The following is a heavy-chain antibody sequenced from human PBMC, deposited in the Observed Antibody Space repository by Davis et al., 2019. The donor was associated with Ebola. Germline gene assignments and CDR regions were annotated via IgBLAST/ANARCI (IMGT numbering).Heavy chain of an antibody. CDR3: ADPLSSV. CDR1: GFTFSTYA. CDR2: IYSGGST. V-gene: IGHV3-53*01. Sequence: GESLKISCAASGFTFSTYALSWVRQAPGKGLEWVSVIYSGGSTYYADSVKGRFTISRDNSKNTLYLQMNSLRVDDTAIYYCADPLSSVWGQGTTVTVS. J-gene: IGHJ6*02. D-gene: IGHD2/OR15-2a*01.